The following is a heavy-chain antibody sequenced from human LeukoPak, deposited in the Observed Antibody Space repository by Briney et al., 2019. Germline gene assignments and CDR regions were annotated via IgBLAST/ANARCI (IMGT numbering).Heavy chain of an antibody. CDR3: AREYLRYCDY. Sequence: ASVKVSCKVSGYTLTELSMHWVRQAPGKGLEWMGGFDPEDGETIYAQKFQGRVTMTRDTSTSTVYMELSSLRSEDTAVYYCAREYLRYCDYWGQGTLVTVSS. CDR1: GYTLTELS. CDR2: FDPEDGET. J-gene: IGHJ4*02. D-gene: IGHD2-8*01. V-gene: IGHV1-24*01.